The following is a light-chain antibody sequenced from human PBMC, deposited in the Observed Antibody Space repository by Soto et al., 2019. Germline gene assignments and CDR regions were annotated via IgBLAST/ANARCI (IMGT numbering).Light chain of an antibody. CDR1: SSDIGSYNY. J-gene: IGLJ3*02. CDR3: SSYGASSTL. V-gene: IGLV2-14*03. Sequence: QSALTQPDSLSGSPGQSITISCTGTSSDIGSYNYVSWYQQHPGKAPKLMIFDVSYRPSGISDRFSGSQSGNKASLTISGLQPDDEADYYCSSYGASSTLFGGGTKVTVL. CDR2: DVS.